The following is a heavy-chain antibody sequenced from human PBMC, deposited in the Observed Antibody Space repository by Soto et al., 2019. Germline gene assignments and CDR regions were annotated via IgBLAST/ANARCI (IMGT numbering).Heavy chain of an antibody. J-gene: IGHJ4*02. D-gene: IGHD1-26*01. CDR2: IYTSGST. Sequence: PSETLSLTCTVSGGSISSYYWSWIRQPAGKGLEWIGRIYTSGSTNYNPSLKSRVTMSVDTSKNQFSLKLFSVTAADTALYYCVSAAKWELLFDYWGQGIQVTVS. CDR1: GGSISSYY. CDR3: VSAAKWELLFDY. V-gene: IGHV4-4*07.